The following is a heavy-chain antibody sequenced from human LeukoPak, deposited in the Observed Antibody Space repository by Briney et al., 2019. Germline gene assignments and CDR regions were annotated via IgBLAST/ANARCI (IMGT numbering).Heavy chain of an antibody. V-gene: IGHV4-4*07. Sequence: PSETLSLTCTVSGGSVNSYYWSWIRQPAGKGLEWIGHIYASGSNDYNPSLKSRVTMSLDMAKNQFSLRLTSVTAADTAVYFCARSAPTKYSGYDGQETYYYDSSGLWYFDLWGRGTLVTVSS. CDR2: IYASGSN. J-gene: IGHJ2*01. CDR3: ARSAPTKYSGYDGQETYYYDSSGLWYFDL. CDR1: GGSVNSYY. D-gene: IGHD3-22*01.